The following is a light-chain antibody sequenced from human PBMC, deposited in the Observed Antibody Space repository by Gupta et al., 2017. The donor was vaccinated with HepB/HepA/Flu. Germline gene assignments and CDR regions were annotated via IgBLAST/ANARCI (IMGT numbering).Light chain of an antibody. Sequence: QSVLTQPPSASGTPGQRVTISCSGCRFNIGSNYVYWYQQVPGTAPKLLMYRNDQRPSGVPDRFSGSKSGTSASLAISGLRSEDEADYYCAVWDDSVSGRYVFGSGTRVTVL. V-gene: IGLV1-47*01. CDR3: AVWDDSVSGRYV. CDR2: RND. CDR1: RFNIGSNY. J-gene: IGLJ1*01.